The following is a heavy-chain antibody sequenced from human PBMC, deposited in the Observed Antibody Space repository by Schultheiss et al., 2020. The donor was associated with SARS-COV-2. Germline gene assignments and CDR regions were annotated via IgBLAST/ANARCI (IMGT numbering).Heavy chain of an antibody. Sequence: GESLKISCAASGFTFSGYDMHWVRQAPGKGLEWVAVVWYDGSNKYYADSVKGRFTISRDNSKNTLYLQMNSLRAEDTAVYYCTTGLVVVVAAGTLDYWGQGTLVTVSS. CDR3: TTGLVVVVAAGTLDY. CDR2: VWYDGSNK. V-gene: IGHV3-33*08. J-gene: IGHJ4*02. D-gene: IGHD2-15*01. CDR1: GFTFSGYD.